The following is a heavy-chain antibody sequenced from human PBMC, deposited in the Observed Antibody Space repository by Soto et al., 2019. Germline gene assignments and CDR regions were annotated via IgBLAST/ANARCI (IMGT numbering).Heavy chain of an antibody. Sequence: EVHLLESGGGLVQPGGSLRLSCTASGFTFSSYAMTWVRQAPGRGLEGVSGITASGGRTYYADSVKGRFTISRDHSKSTLYLQMNSLRAEDTAVYYCAKDTRYGDYVRWFDSWGQGTLVTVSS. J-gene: IGHJ5*01. CDR1: GFTFSSYA. CDR2: ITASGGRT. D-gene: IGHD4-17*01. CDR3: AKDTRYGDYVRWFDS. V-gene: IGHV3-23*01.